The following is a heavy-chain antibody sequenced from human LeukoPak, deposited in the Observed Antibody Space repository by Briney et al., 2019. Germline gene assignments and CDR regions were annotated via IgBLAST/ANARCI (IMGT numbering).Heavy chain of an antibody. CDR2: IGGSGDKT. J-gene: IGHJ4*02. D-gene: IGHD6-19*01. CDR3: VRRGDASSGWYYFDY. CDR1: GFTFNRNA. V-gene: IGHV3-23*01. Sequence: GGSLRLSCAASGFTFNRNAISWVRQAPGKGLEWVSTIGGSGDKTFYADSVKGRFTISRDNSKNMVHLQMNSLTGEDTALYYCVRRGDASSGWYYFDYWGQGTLVTVSS.